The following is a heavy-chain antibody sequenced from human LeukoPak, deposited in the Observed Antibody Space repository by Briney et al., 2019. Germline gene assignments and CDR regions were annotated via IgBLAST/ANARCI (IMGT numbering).Heavy chain of an antibody. V-gene: IGHV3-72*01. J-gene: IGHJ4*02. CDR1: GFTFSDHY. CDR3: TTDLHYYDSSGYLSFDY. Sequence: GGSLRLSCAVSGFTFSDHYMDWVRQAPGKGLEWVGRTRNKANTYTTEYAASVKGSFTISRDDSKNTLYLQMNSLKTEDTAVYYCTTDLHYYDSSGYLSFDYWGQGTLVTVSS. D-gene: IGHD3-22*01. CDR2: TRNKANTYTT.